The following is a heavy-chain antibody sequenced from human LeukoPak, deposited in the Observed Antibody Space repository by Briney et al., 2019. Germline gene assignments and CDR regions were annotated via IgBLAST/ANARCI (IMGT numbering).Heavy chain of an antibody. CDR1: GYTFTSYD. Sequence: ASVKVSCKASGYTFTSYDINWVRQATGQGLEWMGWMNPNSGNIGYAQKFQGRVTMTRNTSISTAYMELSSLRSEDTAVYYCASLYCSSTSCYDYWGQGTLVTVSS. V-gene: IGHV1-8*01. CDR2: MNPNSGNI. J-gene: IGHJ4*02. CDR3: ASLYCSSTSCYDY. D-gene: IGHD2-2*01.